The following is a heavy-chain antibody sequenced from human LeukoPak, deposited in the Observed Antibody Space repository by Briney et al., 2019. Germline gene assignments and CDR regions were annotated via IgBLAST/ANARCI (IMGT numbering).Heavy chain of an antibody. CDR1: GDSISYFY. V-gene: IGHV4-34*01. CDR2: INHSGST. D-gene: IGHD3-3*01. J-gene: IGHJ5*02. Sequence: SETLSLTCSVSGDSISYFYWSWIRQPPGKGLEWIGEINHSGSTNYNPSLKSRVTISVDTSKNQFSLKLSSVTAADTAVYYCAREIHPYYDFWSGYYTRRGWFDPWGQGTLVTVSS. CDR3: AREIHPYYDFWSGYYTRRGWFDP.